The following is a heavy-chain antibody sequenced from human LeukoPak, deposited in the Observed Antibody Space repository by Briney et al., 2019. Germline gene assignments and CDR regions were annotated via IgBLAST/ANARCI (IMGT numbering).Heavy chain of an antibody. V-gene: IGHV1-46*01. CDR2: INPSGGST. Sequence: ASVKVSCKASGYAFTSYYMHWVRQAPGQGLEWMGIINPSGGSTSYAQKFQGRVTMTRDTSTSTVYMELSSLRSEDTAVYYCARDEGIAAHFDYWGQGTLVTVSS. CDR3: ARDEGIAAHFDY. J-gene: IGHJ4*02. D-gene: IGHD6-6*01. CDR1: GYAFTSYY.